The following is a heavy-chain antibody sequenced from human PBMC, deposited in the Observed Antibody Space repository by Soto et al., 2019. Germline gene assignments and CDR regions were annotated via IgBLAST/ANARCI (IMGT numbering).Heavy chain of an antibody. CDR2: INWNGGST. Sequence: PGGSLRLSCAASGFTFDDYGMSWVRQAPGKGLEWASGINWNGGSTGYADSVKGRFTISRDNAKNSLYLQMNSLRAEDTALYHCARVLNYGEYYMDVWGKGTTVTVSS. D-gene: IGHD4-17*01. J-gene: IGHJ6*03. CDR1: GFTFDDYG. CDR3: ARVLNYGEYYMDV. V-gene: IGHV3-20*01.